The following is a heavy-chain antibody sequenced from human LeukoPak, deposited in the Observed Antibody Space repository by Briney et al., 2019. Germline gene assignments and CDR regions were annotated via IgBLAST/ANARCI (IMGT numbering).Heavy chain of an antibody. D-gene: IGHD3-10*02. CDR3: AELGITMIGGV. V-gene: IGHV3-30*02. CDR1: GFTFSSYG. CDR2: IRYDGSIK. J-gene: IGHJ6*04. Sequence: GGSLRLSCAASGFTFSSYGMHWVRQAPGEGLEWVAFIRYDGSIKHYADSVKGRFTISRDNAKNSLYLQMNSLRAEDTAVYYCAELGITMIGGVWGKGTTVTISS.